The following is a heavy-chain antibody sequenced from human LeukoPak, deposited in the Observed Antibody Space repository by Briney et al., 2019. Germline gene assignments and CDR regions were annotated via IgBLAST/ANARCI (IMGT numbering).Heavy chain of an antibody. CDR2: IYPGDSDT. D-gene: IGHD3-16*01. Sequence: GESLRISCKASGYTFPNHWIGWVRQMPGKGLERMGIIYPGDSDTRYSPSFRGQVTISADKSIGTTYLQWRSLKASDTAIYYCARFRGEDCWGQGTLVTVSS. CDR3: ARFRGEDC. J-gene: IGHJ4*02. V-gene: IGHV5-51*01. CDR1: GYTFPNHW.